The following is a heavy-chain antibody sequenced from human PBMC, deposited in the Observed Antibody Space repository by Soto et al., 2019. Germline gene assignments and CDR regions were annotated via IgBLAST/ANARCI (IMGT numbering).Heavy chain of an antibody. CDR2: IWYDGSNQ. D-gene: IGHD3-10*01. J-gene: IGHJ4*02. CDR3: AREKTPGYFDF. Sequence: GGSLRLSCAASGFTFSSYGMHWVRQAPGKGLEWVAVIWYDGSNQYHGDSVKGRFTISRDNSKNTLYLQMNSLRAEDTAVYFCAREKTPGYFDFWGQGTLVTVSS. V-gene: IGHV3-33*08. CDR1: GFTFSSYG.